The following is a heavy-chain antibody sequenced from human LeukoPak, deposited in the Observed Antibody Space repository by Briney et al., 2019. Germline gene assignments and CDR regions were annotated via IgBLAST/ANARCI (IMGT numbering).Heavy chain of an antibody. J-gene: IGHJ3*02. CDR2: LSHSGSS. V-gene: IGHV4-59*02. Sequence: SETLSLTCTVSGGSVSSYYWSWIRRPPGRGLEWIAYLSHSGSSDSNPSLTSRVTTLVDTSKNQFSLKLTSVTAADTAVYYCARARYASAWHAFDIWGHGTMVTVSS. CDR1: GGSVSSYY. CDR3: ARARYASAWHAFDI. D-gene: IGHD2-2*01.